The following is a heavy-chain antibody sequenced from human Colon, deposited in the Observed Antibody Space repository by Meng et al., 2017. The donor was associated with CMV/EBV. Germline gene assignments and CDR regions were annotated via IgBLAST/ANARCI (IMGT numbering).Heavy chain of an antibody. D-gene: IGHD2-2*01. CDR2: ISSSSSII. J-gene: IGHJ3*02. CDR3: ARDPPVSNPPDAFDI. V-gene: IGHV3-48*04. CDR1: GFTFSSYN. Sequence: GESLKISCAASGFTFSSYNMNWVRQAPGKGLEWVSYISSSSSIIYYADSVKGRFTISRDNAKNSLYLQMKSLRAEDTAVYYCARDPPVSNPPDAFDIWGQGTMVTVSS.